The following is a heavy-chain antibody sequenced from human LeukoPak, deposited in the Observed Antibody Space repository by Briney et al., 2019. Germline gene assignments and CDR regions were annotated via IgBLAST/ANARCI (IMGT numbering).Heavy chain of an antibody. CDR3: AKRDRPCSGDCSAPYYFDY. CDR2: ISSSGRNT. V-gene: IGHV3-23*01. CDR1: GLTFSSYA. J-gene: IGHJ4*02. Sequence: GGSLRLSCAASGLTFSSYAMRWVPQAPRKGLEWVSSISSSGRNTYYSDAVKGRFTISRDNSKNTLYLQMSSLRAEDTAVYYCAKRDRPCSGDCSAPYYFDYWGQGRLVTVCS. D-gene: IGHD2-21*02.